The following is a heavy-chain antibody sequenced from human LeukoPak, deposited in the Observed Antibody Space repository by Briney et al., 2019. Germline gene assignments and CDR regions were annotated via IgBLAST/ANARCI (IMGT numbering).Heavy chain of an antibody. V-gene: IGHV3-30*02. D-gene: IGHD3-9*01. CDR1: GFTFSSYW. Sequence: GGSLRLSCAASGFTFSSYWMTWVRQAPGKGLEWVAFIRYDGSNKYYADSVKGRFTISRDNSKNTLYLQMNSLRAEDTAVYYCAKDRAYYDILTGYYVVPFDYWGQGTLVTVSS. J-gene: IGHJ4*02. CDR2: IRYDGSNK. CDR3: AKDRAYYDILTGYYVVPFDY.